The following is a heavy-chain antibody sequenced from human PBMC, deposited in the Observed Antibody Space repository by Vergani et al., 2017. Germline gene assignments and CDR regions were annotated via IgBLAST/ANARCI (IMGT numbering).Heavy chain of an antibody. V-gene: IGHV1-69*04. Sequence: QVQLVQSGAEVKKPGSSVKVSCKASGGTFSSYAISWVRQAPGQGLEWMGRIIPILGIANYAQKFQGRVTITADKSTSTAYMELSSLRSEDTAVYYCEAACWQQLVCYYYYGMDVWGQGTTVTVSS. D-gene: IGHD6-13*01. CDR1: GGTFSSYA. CDR2: IIPILGIA. J-gene: IGHJ6*02. CDR3: EAACWQQLVCYYYYGMDV.